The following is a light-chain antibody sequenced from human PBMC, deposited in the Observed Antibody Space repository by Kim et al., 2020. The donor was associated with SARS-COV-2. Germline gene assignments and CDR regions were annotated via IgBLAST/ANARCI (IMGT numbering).Light chain of an antibody. CDR2: AAS. CDR1: QGIRNE. Sequence: DIRMTQSPPSLSASVGDRVTITCRASQGIRNELAWYQQKPGKPPNLLIYAASTLHSGVPSRFSGSRSGTDFTFIISSLEPEDVATYYCQKYDSEPLSFGGGTKVDIK. CDR3: QKYDSEPLS. J-gene: IGKJ4*01. V-gene: IGKV1-27*01.